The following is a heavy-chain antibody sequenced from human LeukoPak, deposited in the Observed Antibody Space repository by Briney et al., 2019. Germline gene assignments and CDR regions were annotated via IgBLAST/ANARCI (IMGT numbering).Heavy chain of an antibody. CDR2: ILHSGTT. CDR3: ARVSDYHFDS. V-gene: IGHV4-4*02. D-gene: IGHD4-17*01. Sequence: PSETLSLTCIVSGGAISSTNWWSWVRQPPGQGLEWIGEILHSGTTNYNPSLKSRVTISVDKSRNQFSLKLTSVTAADTAVYYCARVSDYHFDSWGQGALVTVSS. CDR1: GGAISSTNW. J-gene: IGHJ4*02.